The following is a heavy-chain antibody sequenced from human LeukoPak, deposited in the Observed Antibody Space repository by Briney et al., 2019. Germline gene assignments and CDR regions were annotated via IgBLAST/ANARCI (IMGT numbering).Heavy chain of an antibody. D-gene: IGHD7-27*01. CDR2: IKADGTAT. CDR1: GFTFSNYW. J-gene: IGHJ6*03. Sequence: PGGSLRLSCAASGFTFSNYWMQWVRQAPGKGLVWVSRIKADGTATTYADSVEGRFTISRDNSKNTLYLQMNSLRAEDTAVYYCAKDQSTGTYYYYYYYMDVWGKGTTVTVSS. V-gene: IGHV3-74*03. CDR3: AKDQSTGTYYYYYYYMDV.